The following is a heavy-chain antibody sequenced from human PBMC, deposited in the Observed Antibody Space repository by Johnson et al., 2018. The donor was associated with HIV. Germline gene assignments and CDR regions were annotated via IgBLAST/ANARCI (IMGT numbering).Heavy chain of an antibody. J-gene: IGHJ3*02. Sequence: QVQLVESGGGVVQPGRSLRLSCAASGFTFSSYDMHWVRQAPGKGLEWVAVIWYDGTNKYYADSVKGRFTVSRDNSKNTLYVEMNSLRVEDTAVYYCAKVGGRHDYGDYLGAFDIWGQGTMVTVSS. CDR2: IWYDGTNK. V-gene: IGHV3-33*06. CDR3: AKVGGRHDYGDYLGAFDI. CDR1: GFTFSSYD. D-gene: IGHD4-17*01.